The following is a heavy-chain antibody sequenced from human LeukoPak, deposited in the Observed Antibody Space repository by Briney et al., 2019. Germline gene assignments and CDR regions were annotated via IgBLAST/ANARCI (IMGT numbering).Heavy chain of an antibody. J-gene: IGHJ4*02. CDR1: GYSISSGYF. CDR2: IYHTGSA. CDR3: ARASHDYGDYSHFDY. V-gene: IGHV4-38-2*02. D-gene: IGHD4-17*01. Sequence: SETLSLTCNVSGYSISSGYFWGWIRQPPGKGLEWIASIYHTGSANYNPSLKSRVTISIDTSKKHFSLKMTSVTAADTAVYYCARASHDYGDYSHFDYWGQGTLVTVSS.